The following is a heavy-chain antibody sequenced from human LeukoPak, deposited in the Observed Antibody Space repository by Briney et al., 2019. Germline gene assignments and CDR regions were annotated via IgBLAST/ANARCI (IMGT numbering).Heavy chain of an antibody. CDR3: ARGQDSSSSFDY. V-gene: IGHV3-53*01. CDR1: GFTVSSNY. CDR2: IYSGGST. D-gene: IGHD6-6*01. J-gene: IGHJ4*02. Sequence: PGGSLRLSCAASGFTVSSNYMSWVRQAPGKGLDWVSVIYSGGSTYYADSVKGRFTISRDNSKNTLYLQMNSLRAEDTAVYYCARGQDSSSSFDYWGQGTLVTVSS.